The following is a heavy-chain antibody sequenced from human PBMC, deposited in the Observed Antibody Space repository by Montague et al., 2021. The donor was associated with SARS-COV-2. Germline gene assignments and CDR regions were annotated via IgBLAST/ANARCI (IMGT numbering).Heavy chain of an antibody. Sequence: SETLSLTCTVSGDSISYYYWSWIRQPAGKGLEWIGRVTDSGSTNYNPSLNSRVTMSVDTSKKQFSLRLSSVTAADTAVYYCARDVVVAPGTFDYWGQGTLVTVSS. J-gene: IGHJ4*02. CDR1: GDSISYYY. CDR2: VTDSGST. V-gene: IGHV4-4*07. D-gene: IGHD6-13*01. CDR3: ARDVVVAPGTFDY.